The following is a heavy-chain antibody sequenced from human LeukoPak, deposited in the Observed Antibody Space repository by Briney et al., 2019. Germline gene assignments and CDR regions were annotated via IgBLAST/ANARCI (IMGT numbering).Heavy chain of an antibody. V-gene: IGHV3-48*03. CDR3: ARDATVGVPGTCFRDH. CDR1: GHRFSTYE. D-gene: IGHD6-13*01. J-gene: IGHJ4*02. Sequence: PGGSLRLSCAASGHRFSTYELKWVRQAPGKGLEWVSYIDVHSGTIHYGESVKGRFTISRDNAKNTLYLSMKTLRVQDSAVYYCARDATVGVPGTCFRDHWGQKILVTVSS. CDR2: IDVHSGTI.